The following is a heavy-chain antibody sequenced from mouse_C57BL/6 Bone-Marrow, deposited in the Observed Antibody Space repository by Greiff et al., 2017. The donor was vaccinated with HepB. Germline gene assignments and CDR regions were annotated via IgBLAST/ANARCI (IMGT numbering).Heavy chain of an antibody. Sequence: VQLQQSGAELAKPGASVKLSCKASGYTFTSYWMHWAKQRPGQGLEWIGYINPSSGYTKYNQKFKDKATLTADKSSSTAYMQLSSLTYEDSAVYYCAREEDYDYERNDYWGQGTTLTVSS. CDR2: INPSSGYT. V-gene: IGHV1-7*01. CDR1: GYTFTSYW. CDR3: AREEDYDYERNDY. J-gene: IGHJ2*01. D-gene: IGHD2-4*01.